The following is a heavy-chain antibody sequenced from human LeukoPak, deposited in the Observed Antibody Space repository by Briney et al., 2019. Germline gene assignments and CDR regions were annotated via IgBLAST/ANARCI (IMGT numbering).Heavy chain of an antibody. CDR3: TSRGDSSGYSYPFDY. D-gene: IGHD3-22*01. V-gene: IGHV3-73*01. J-gene: IGHJ4*02. CDR1: GFTFSGSA. CDR2: IRSKANSYAT. Sequence: GGSLRLSCAASGFTFSGSARHWVRPASGKGLEWVGRIRSKANSYATAYAASVKGRFTLSRDDSKNTAYLQMDSLKTEDTAVYYCTSRGDSSGYSYPFDYWGQGTLVTVSS.